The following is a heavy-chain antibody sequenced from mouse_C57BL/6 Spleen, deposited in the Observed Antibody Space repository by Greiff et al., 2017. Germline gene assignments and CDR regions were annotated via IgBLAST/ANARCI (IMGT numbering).Heavy chain of an antibody. Sequence: EVQLQESGPELVKPGASVKMSCKASGYTFTDYNMHWVKQSHGKSLEWIGYINPNNGGTSYNQKFKGKATLTVNKSSSTAYMELRSLTSEDSAVYYCARGNFLYRYFDVWGTGTTVTVSS. J-gene: IGHJ1*03. V-gene: IGHV1-22*01. CDR3: ARGNFLYRYFDV. CDR2: INPNNGGT. CDR1: GYTFTDYN.